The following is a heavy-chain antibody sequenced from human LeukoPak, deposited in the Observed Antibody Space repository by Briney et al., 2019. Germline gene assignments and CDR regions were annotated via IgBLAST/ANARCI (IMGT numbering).Heavy chain of an antibody. Sequence: GGSLRLSCAASGFTFSSYGMHGVRQAPGKGLEWVAVISYDGSNKYYADSVKGRFTISRDNSKNTLYLQMNSLRAEDTAVYYCAKDHGYCSSTSCYRDYDSSGLGIDYWGQGTLVTVSS. V-gene: IGHV3-30*18. J-gene: IGHJ4*02. CDR1: GFTFSSYG. CDR3: AKDHGYCSSTSCYRDYDSSGLGIDY. CDR2: ISYDGSNK. D-gene: IGHD2-2*02.